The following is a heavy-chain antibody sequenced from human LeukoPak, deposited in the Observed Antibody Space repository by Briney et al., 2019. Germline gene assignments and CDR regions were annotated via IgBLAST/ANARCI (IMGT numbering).Heavy chain of an antibody. J-gene: IGHJ6*02. V-gene: IGHV3-53*04. CDR2: IYSGGST. D-gene: IGHD4-17*01. CDR1: GFTVSSIY. Sequence: PGGSLRLSCAASGFTVSSIYMSRVRQAPGKELEWVSVIYSGGSTYYADSVKGRFTISRHNSKNTLYLQMNSLRAEDTAVYYCARVRDYGDPGPYYYYGMDVWGQGTTVTVSS. CDR3: ARVRDYGDPGPYYYYGMDV.